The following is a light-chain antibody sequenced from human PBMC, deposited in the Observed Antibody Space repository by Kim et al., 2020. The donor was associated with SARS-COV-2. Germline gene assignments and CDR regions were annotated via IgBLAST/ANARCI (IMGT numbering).Light chain of an antibody. CDR3: QQNYITPYS. CDR1: QSIAIF. CDR2: SAS. Sequence: SASVGDRVTITCRASQSIAIFLNWYQHKTGTAPKVLIYSASGLQTGIPSRFSGSGSGTDFTLTISSLQPEDFATYYCQQNYITPYSFGQGTKLEI. J-gene: IGKJ2*03. V-gene: IGKV1-39*01.